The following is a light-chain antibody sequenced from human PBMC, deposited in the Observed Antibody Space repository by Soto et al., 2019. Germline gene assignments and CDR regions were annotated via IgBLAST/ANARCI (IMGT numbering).Light chain of an antibody. J-gene: IGKJ1*01. Sequence: DIQMTQSPSTLSASVGDRVTITCRASQSVNGWLAWYQQKPGKAPKLLIYAAYNLESGVPSRFSGSGSGTEFTLTISSLQPDDSATYYCQRYNSNPWTFGQGTKVEVK. V-gene: IGKV1-5*01. CDR2: AAY. CDR1: QSVNGW. CDR3: QRYNSNPWT.